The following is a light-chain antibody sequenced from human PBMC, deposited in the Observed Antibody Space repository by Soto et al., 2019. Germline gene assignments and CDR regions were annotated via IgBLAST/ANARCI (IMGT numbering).Light chain of an antibody. Sequence: EIVLTQSPGTLSLSPWERATLSCRASQSVSSSYLAWYHQKPGQAPRLLIYGASSRATGIPDRLSGSGSGTDFTLIIIRMETEDFALYYCQQYVRSPLTFGGGSKVEIK. CDR2: GAS. CDR3: QQYVRSPLT. J-gene: IGKJ4*01. V-gene: IGKV3-20*01. CDR1: QSVSSSY.